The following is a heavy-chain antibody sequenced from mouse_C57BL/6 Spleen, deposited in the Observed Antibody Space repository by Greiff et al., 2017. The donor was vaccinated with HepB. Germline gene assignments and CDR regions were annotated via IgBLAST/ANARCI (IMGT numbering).Heavy chain of an antibody. V-gene: IGHV5-4*01. CDR2: ISDGGSYT. CDR1: GFTFSSYA. J-gene: IGHJ4*01. Sequence: EVQGVESGGGLVKPGGSLKLSCAASGFTFSSYAMSWVRQTPEKRLEWVATISDGGSYTYYPDNVKGRFTISRDNAKNNLYLQMSHRKSEDTAMYYCASLMDYWGQGTSVTVSS. CDR3: ASLMDY.